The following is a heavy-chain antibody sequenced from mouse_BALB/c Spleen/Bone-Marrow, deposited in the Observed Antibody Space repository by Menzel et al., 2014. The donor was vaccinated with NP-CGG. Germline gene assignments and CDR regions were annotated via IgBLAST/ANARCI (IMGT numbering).Heavy chain of an antibody. V-gene: IGHV5-6*01. J-gene: IGHJ1*01. CDR2: ISSGGSYT. CDR1: GFTFSTYG. D-gene: IGHD2-12*01. CDR3: ASPPSYRDLLRYFDV. Sequence: EVNVVESGGDLVKPGGSLKLSCAASGFTFSTYGMSWVRQTPDKRLEWVATISSGGSYTYYPDSVKGRFTISRDNAKNTLYLQMSSLKSEDTAMYYCASPPSYRDLLRYFDVWGAGTTVTVSS.